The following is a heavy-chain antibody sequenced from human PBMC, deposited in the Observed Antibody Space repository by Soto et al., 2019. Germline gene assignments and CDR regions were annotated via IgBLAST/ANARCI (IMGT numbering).Heavy chain of an antibody. CDR2: MNPNSGNT. CDR3: ARGGRVEYSSSSDAFDI. D-gene: IGHD6-6*01. CDR1: GYTFTSYD. J-gene: IGHJ3*02. Sequence: ASVKVSCKASGYTFTSYDINWVRQATGQGREWMGWMNPNSGNTGYAQKFQGRVTMTRNTSISTAYMELSSLRSEDTAVYYCARGGRVEYSSSSDAFDIWGQGTMVTVSS. V-gene: IGHV1-8*01.